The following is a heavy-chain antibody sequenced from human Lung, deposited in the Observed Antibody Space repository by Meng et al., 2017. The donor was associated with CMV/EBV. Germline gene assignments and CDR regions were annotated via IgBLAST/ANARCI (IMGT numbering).Heavy chain of an antibody. D-gene: IGHD2-2*01. Sequence: GGSLRLSCVVSRVTFRNYAMHWVRQAPGKGPEWVVVISSDGQNKYYADSVKGRFAISRDNLRSTLYLQLSSLRLEDTAVYYCATYSRAPAALLAYFNYWGLGTLVTVSS. CDR3: ATYSRAPAALLAYFNY. CDR2: ISSDGQNK. V-gene: IGHV3-30*09. J-gene: IGHJ4*02. CDR1: RVTFRNYA.